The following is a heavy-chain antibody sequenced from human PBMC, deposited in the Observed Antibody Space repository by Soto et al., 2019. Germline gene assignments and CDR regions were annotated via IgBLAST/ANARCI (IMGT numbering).Heavy chain of an antibody. CDR2: IVVGSGNT. D-gene: IGHD2-15*01. Sequence: SVKVSCKSSGYTFTSYALHWVRQAPGQRLEWIGWIVVGSGNTNYAQKFQERVTITRDMSTSTAYMELSSLRSEDTAVYYCAAESCSGGSCYFDYWGQGTLVTVSS. V-gene: IGHV1-58*01. J-gene: IGHJ4*02. CDR1: GYTFTSYA. CDR3: AAESCSGGSCYFDY.